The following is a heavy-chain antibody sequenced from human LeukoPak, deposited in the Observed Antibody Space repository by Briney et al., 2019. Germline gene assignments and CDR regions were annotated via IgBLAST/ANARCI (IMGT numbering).Heavy chain of an antibody. D-gene: IGHD6-13*01. Sequence: GGSLRLSCAASGFTFSSYAMSWVRQAPGKGLEWVSAISGSGGSTYYADSVKGRFTISRDNSKNTLYLQMNSLRAEDTAVYYCADTTIQQLYRYWGQGTLVTASS. J-gene: IGHJ4*02. CDR3: ADTTIQQLYRY. CDR1: GFTFSSYA. V-gene: IGHV3-23*01. CDR2: ISGSGGST.